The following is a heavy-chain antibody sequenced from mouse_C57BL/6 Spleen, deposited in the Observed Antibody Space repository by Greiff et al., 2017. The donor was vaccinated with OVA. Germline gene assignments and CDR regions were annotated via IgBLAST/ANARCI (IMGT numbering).Heavy chain of an antibody. D-gene: IGHD2-4*01. J-gene: IGHJ4*01. CDR3: ARYHYDPVYAMDY. V-gene: IGHV7-3*01. CDR1: GFTFTDYY. Sequence: EVKLVESGGGLVQPGGSLSLSCAASGFTFTDYYMSWVRQPPGKALEWLGFIRNKANGYTTEYSASVKGRFTISRDNSQSILYLQMNALRAEDSATYYCARYHYDPVYAMDYWGQGTSVTVSS. CDR2: IRNKANGYTT.